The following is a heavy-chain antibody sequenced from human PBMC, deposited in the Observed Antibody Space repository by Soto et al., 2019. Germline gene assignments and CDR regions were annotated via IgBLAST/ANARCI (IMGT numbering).Heavy chain of an antibody. CDR1: GGSISSYY. J-gene: IGHJ4*02. CDR3: ARLATRYYFDY. CDR2: IYYSGST. D-gene: IGHD1-1*01. Sequence: PSETLSLTCTVSGGSISSYYWSWIRQPPGKVLEWIGYIYYSGSTNYNPSLKSRVTISVDTSKNQFSLKMSSVTAADTAVYYCARLATRYYFDYWGQGTLVTVSS. V-gene: IGHV4-59*01.